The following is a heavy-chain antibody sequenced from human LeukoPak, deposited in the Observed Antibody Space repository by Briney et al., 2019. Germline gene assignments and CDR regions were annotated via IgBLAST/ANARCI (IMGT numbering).Heavy chain of an antibody. CDR3: ARERLGDYGDPLRLGIDY. Sequence: GGSLRLSCAASGFTFSSYWMSWVRQAPGKGVEWVANIKQDGSEKYYVDSVKGRFTISRDNAKNSLNLQMNSLRAEDTAVYYCARERLGDYGDPLRLGIDYWGQGTLVTVSS. V-gene: IGHV3-7*01. CDR2: IKQDGSEK. J-gene: IGHJ4*02. CDR1: GFTFSSYW. D-gene: IGHD4-17*01.